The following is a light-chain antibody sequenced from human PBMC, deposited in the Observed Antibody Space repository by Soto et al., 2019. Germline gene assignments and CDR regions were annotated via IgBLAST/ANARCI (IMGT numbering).Light chain of an antibody. V-gene: IGKV3-15*01. J-gene: IGKJ1*01. CDR3: HEYNTWPWT. CDR1: QSLNTN. Sequence: ETVMTQSPATLSVSPGEGATLSCRASQSLNTNLAWYQQKLGQAPRVLIYGASTRATGIPARFSGSGSGTEFTLTISGLQSEDSGVYFCHEYNTWPWTFGQGTMVEIK. CDR2: GAS.